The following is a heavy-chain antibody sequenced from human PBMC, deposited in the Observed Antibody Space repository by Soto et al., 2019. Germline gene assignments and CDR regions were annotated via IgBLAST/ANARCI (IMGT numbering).Heavy chain of an antibody. J-gene: IGHJ6*02. Sequence: VAVIWYDGSNKYYADSVKGRFTISRDNSKNTLYLQMNSLRAEDTAVYYCARDPAVRKRYYYYGMDVWGQGTTVTVSS. V-gene: IGHV3-33*01. D-gene: IGHD6-25*01. CDR3: ARDPAVRKRYYYYGMDV. CDR2: IWYDGSNK.